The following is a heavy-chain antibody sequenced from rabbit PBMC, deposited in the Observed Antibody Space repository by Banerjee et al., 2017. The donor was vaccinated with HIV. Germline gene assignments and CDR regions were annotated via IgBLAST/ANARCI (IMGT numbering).Heavy chain of an antibody. CDR1: GFTISDYW. V-gene: IGHV1S45*01. J-gene: IGHJ4*01. Sequence: QQLLEESGGDLVKPGASLTLTCTASGFTISDYWLCWVRQAPGKGLEWIACIFTSSAGTSYASWAKGRFPISKTSSTTVTLQMTSLTAADTATYFCARDLTGVTGWNFNLWGPGTLVTV. CDR3: ARDLTGVTGWNFNL. D-gene: IGHD7-1*01. CDR2: IFTSSAGT.